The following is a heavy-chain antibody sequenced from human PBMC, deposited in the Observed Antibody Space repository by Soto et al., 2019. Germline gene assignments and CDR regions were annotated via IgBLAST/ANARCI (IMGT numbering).Heavy chain of an antibody. J-gene: IGHJ6*02. CDR1: GGSIRSGGYY. Sequence: SETLSLTCTVSGGSIRSGGYYWSWVRQNPRRGLEWIGNIYYSGNTYYNPSLKSRLTISVDTSKNQFSLNLSSVTAADTAVYYCARDRLMATAGTARHYFGLDAWGQGTTVTVSS. D-gene: IGHD5-18*01. V-gene: IGHV4-31*03. CDR2: IYYSGNT. CDR3: ARDRLMATAGTARHYFGLDA.